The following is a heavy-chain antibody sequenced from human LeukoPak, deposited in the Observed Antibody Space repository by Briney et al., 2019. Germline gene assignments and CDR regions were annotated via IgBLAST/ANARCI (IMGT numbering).Heavy chain of an antibody. CDR1: GGSISSYY. J-gene: IGHJ5*01. D-gene: IGHD3-10*01. CDR2: IYYSGSI. V-gene: IGHV4-59*08. Sequence: SETLSLTCKVSGGSISSYYWTWIRQSPGEGLEWIGDIYYSGSINCHPSLKSRVTMSVDTAKNQFSLKLTSVTAADTAVYYCARRAVRGVTDWFDSWGQGTLVAVSS. CDR3: ARRAVRGVTDWFDS.